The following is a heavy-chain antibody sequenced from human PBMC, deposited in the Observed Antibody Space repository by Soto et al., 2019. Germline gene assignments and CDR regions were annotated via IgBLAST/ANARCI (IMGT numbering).Heavy chain of an antibody. CDR2: INWNSGTS. CDR1: GFTFDDYA. J-gene: IGHJ4*02. V-gene: IGHV3-9*01. D-gene: IGHD5-12*01. Sequence: GGSLRLSCAASGFTFDDYAMHWVRQAPGKGLEWVSGINWNSGTSGYADSVKGRFTISRDNAKNSLYLQMNSLTTEDTAFYYCAKGKGGYSGYFDYWGQGTLVTVSS. CDR3: AKGKGGYSGYFDY.